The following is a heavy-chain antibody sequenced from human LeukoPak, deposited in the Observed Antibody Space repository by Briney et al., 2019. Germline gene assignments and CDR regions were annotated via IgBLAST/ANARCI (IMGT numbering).Heavy chain of an antibody. CDR1: GFTVSSNY. Sequence: GGSLRLSCAASGFTVSSNYMSRVRQAPGKGLEWVSVIYSGGSTYYADSVKGRFTISRDNSKNTLYLQMNSLRAEDTAVYYCARWPGTRYFDYWGQGTLVTVSS. V-gene: IGHV3-66*01. CDR2: IYSGGST. J-gene: IGHJ4*02. D-gene: IGHD3-10*01. CDR3: ARWPGTRYFDY.